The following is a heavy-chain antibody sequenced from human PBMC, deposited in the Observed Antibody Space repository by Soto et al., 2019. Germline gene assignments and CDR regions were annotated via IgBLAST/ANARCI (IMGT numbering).Heavy chain of an antibody. J-gene: IGHJ4*02. CDR1: GFPFRSYW. V-gene: IGHV3-74*01. CDR2: INTDGSET. Sequence: AGGSLRLSCAASGFPFRSYWMHWVRQAPGKGLVWVSHINTDGSETAYADSVRGRFTISRDNAKNTLFLQMNTLRAEDTAVYYCAKDKGVFNWATSYFDYWGQGALVTVSS. D-gene: IGHD1-1*01. CDR3: AKDKGVFNWATSYFDY.